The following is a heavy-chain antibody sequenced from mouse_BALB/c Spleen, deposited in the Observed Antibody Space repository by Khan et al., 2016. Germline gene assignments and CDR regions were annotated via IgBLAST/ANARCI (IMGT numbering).Heavy chain of an antibody. J-gene: IGHJ2*01. CDR1: GFDLSRYW. D-gene: IGHD1-1*01. Sequence: EVKLLESGGGLVQPGGSLKLSCAASGFDLSRYWTSWVRQAPGTGPERIAEINPDSSTINYTPSLKDKFIISRDNAKNTLYLLMSKVRSKGTALYSCTSLYYYGGSDFWGPGTTLTVSS. CDR3: TSLYYYGGSDF. CDR2: INPDSSTI. V-gene: IGHV4-1*02.